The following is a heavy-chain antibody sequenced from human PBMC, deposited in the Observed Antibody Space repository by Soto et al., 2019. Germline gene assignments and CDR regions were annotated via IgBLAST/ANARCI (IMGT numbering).Heavy chain of an antibody. J-gene: IGHJ4*02. Sequence: QVQLVQSGAEVKKPGASVKVSCKASGYTFTTYGISWVRQAPGQGLEWMGWISTYKANTNYAQQFQGRVTMTTDTSTDTAYMELRSLRSDDTAVYYCARDVTGFPGDYRGQGTLVTVSS. V-gene: IGHV1-18*01. CDR2: ISTYKANT. CDR1: GYTFTTYG. D-gene: IGHD3-9*01. CDR3: ARDVTGFPGDY.